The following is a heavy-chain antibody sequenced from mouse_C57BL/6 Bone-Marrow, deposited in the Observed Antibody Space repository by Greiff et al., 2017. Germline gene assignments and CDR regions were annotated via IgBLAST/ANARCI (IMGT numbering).Heavy chain of an antibody. Sequence: VQLQQSGPELVKPGASVKISCKASGYSFTGYYMNWVKQSPEKSLEWIGEMNPSTGGTTYNQKFKAKATLTVDKSSSTAYMQLKSLTSEDSAVYYCAIWLRRRDYRGQGTTLSVSS. J-gene: IGHJ2*01. CDR1: GYSFTGYY. CDR2: MNPSTGGT. V-gene: IGHV1-42*01. D-gene: IGHD2-2*01. CDR3: AIWLRRRDY.